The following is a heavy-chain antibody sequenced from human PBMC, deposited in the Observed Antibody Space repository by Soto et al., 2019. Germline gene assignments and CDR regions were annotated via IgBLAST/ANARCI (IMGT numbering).Heavy chain of an antibody. Sequence: ASVKVSCKASGYTFTSYYMHWVRQAPGQGLEWMGIINPSGGSTSYAQKFQGRVTMTRDTSTSTVYMELSSLRAEDTAVYYCAKDQTGHRWDDAFDIWGQGTMVTVSS. V-gene: IGHV1-46*01. D-gene: IGHD3-9*01. CDR3: AKDQTGHRWDDAFDI. CDR1: GYTFTSYY. CDR2: INPSGGST. J-gene: IGHJ3*02.